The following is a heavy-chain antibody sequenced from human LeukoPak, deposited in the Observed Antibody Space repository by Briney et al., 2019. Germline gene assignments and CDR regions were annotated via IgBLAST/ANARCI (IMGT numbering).Heavy chain of an antibody. V-gene: IGHV3-21*01. CDR3: AREGALPDAFDI. J-gene: IGHJ3*02. D-gene: IGHD4/OR15-4a*01. CDR2: ISSSSYI. Sequence: GGSLRLSCAASGFTFSSYSMNWVRQAPGKGLEWVSSISSSSYIYYADSVKGRFTISRDNAKNSLYLQMNSLRAEDTAVYYCAREGALPDAFDIWGQGTMVTVSS. CDR1: GFTFSSYS.